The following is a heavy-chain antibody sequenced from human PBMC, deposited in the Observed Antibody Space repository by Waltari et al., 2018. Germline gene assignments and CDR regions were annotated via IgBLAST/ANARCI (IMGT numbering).Heavy chain of an antibody. CDR2: IYYSGST. CDR3: ARGIVATDLDY. Sequence: QVQLQESGPGLVKPSETLSLTCTVSGGSISSHYWSWIRQPPGKGLEWIGYIYYSGSTNYNPSLKSRVTISVDTSKNQFSLKLSSVTAADTAVYYCARGIVATDLDYWGQGTLVTVSS. J-gene: IGHJ4*02. CDR1: GGSISSHY. D-gene: IGHD5-12*01. V-gene: IGHV4-59*11.